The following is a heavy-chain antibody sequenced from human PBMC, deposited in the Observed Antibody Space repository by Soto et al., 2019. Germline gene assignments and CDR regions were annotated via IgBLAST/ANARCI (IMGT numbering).Heavy chain of an antibody. CDR3: VKGVVAGHLYYYYGMDV. Sequence: LRLSCSASGFTFSSYAMHWVRQAPGKGLEYVSAISSNGGSTYYADSVKGRFTISRDNSKNTLYLQMSSLRAEDTAVYYCVKGVVAGHLYYYYGMDVWGQGTPVTVSS. J-gene: IGHJ6*02. V-gene: IGHV3-64D*06. CDR2: ISSNGGST. CDR1: GFTFSSYA. D-gene: IGHD6-19*01.